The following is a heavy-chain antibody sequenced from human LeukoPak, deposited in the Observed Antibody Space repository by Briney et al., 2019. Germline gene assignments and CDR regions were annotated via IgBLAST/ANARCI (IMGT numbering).Heavy chain of an antibody. CDR1: GFTFSSYA. D-gene: IGHD2-21*02. V-gene: IGHV3-23*01. Sequence: GGSLRLSCAASGFTFSSYAMSWVRQAPGKGLEWVSAISGSGGSTYYADSVKGRFTISRDNAKNSLYLQMNSLRAEDTALYYCAKATYCGGDCYSNDAFDIWGQGTMVTVSS. CDR3: AKATYCGGDCYSNDAFDI. J-gene: IGHJ3*02. CDR2: ISGSGGST.